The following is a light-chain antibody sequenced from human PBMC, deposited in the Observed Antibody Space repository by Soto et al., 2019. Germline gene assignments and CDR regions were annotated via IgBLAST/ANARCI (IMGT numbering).Light chain of an antibody. CDR2: LTY. CDR3: LQHNSYPRT. V-gene: IGKV1-17*01. Sequence: DIQMTQSPSSLSESVGDRVTITCRASQGIGNDLGWYQQKPGKAPKRLIYLTYSLQTGVPSRFSGSGSGTEFSLTISSLQPEDSATYFCLQHNSYPRTFGQGTKVDIK. J-gene: IGKJ1*01. CDR1: QGIGND.